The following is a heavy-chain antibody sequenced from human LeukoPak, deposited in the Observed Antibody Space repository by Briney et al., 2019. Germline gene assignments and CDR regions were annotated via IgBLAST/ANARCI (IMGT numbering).Heavy chain of an antibody. CDR2: MTTDESAT. CDR1: GFSFSHYW. D-gene: IGHD3-16*01. Sequence: GGSLRLACDASGFSFSHYWMHWVRQAPGKGLVWVSRMTTDESATAYADSVKGRFTISRDKAKNTLYLQMNSLRVEDTAVYFCARDNGYYSHSRDAFGIWGQGTMVTVSS. CDR3: ARDNGYYSHSRDAFGI. J-gene: IGHJ3*02. V-gene: IGHV3-74*01.